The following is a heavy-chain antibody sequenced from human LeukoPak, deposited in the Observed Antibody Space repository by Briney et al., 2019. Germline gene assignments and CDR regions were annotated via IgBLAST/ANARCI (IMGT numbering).Heavy chain of an antibody. V-gene: IGHV3-53*01. J-gene: IGHJ5*02. Sequence: GGSLRLSCTASGLSFSSSAMSWVRQAPGKGLEWVSVIYSGGSTYYADSVKGRFTISRGNSKNSLYLQMNSLRAEDTAAYYCAREIRWFGELHHLNWFDPWGQGTLVTVSS. CDR1: GLSFSSSA. CDR3: AREIRWFGELHHLNWFDP. CDR2: IYSGGST. D-gene: IGHD3-10*01.